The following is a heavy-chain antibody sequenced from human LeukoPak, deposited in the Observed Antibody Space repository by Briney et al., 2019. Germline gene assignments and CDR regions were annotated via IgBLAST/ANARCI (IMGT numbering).Heavy chain of an antibody. CDR1: GGTFSSYA. CDR3: ARVGSEVGWYSSSWYWFDP. D-gene: IGHD6-13*01. CDR2: IIPIFGTA. Sequence: GASVKVSCTASGGTFSSYAISWVRQAPGQGLEWMGGIIPIFGTANYAQKFQGRVTITADESTSTAYMELSSLRSEDTAVYYCARVGSEVGWYSSSWYWFDPWSQGTLVTVSS. V-gene: IGHV1-69*13. J-gene: IGHJ5*02.